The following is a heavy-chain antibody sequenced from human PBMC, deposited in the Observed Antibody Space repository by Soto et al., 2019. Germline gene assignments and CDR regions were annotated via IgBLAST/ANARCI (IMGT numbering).Heavy chain of an antibody. V-gene: IGHV1-69*12. CDR3: ASWLKGPDIGNYYYGMAV. Sequence: QVQLVQSGAEVKKPGSSVKVSCKASGGAFSDYAFSWVRQAPGQGLEWLGGIMPIFRAPDYAQKFQGRVTVPADEFTRTAYMEMNSLRSEDTAVYYCASWLKGPDIGNYYYGMAVWGQGTTVTV. CDR1: GGAFSDYA. J-gene: IGHJ6*02. CDR2: IMPIFRAP. D-gene: IGHD2-15*01.